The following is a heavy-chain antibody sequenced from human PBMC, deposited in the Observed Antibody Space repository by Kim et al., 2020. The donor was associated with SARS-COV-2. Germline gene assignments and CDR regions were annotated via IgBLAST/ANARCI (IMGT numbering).Heavy chain of an antibody. J-gene: IGHJ5*02. CDR2: TYYRSKWYN. D-gene: IGHD2-2*01. CDR3: ARTLGLIVVVPAAASWFDP. CDR1: GDSVSSNSAA. V-gene: IGHV6-1*01. Sequence: SQTLSLTCAISGDSVSSNSAAWNWIRQSPSRGLEWLGRTYYRSKWYNDYAVSVKSRITINPDTSKNQFSLQLNSVTPEDTAVYYCARTLGLIVVVPAAASWFDPWGQGTLVTVSS.